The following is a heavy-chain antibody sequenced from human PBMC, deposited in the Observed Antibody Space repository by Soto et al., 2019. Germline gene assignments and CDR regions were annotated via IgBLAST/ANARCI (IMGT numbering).Heavy chain of an antibody. CDR2: ISAYNGNT. CDR3: ARDRAVAGTFLDY. V-gene: IGHV1-18*01. D-gene: IGHD6-19*01. Sequence: VRQAPGQGLEWMGWISAYNGNTNYAQKLQGRVTMTTDTSTSTAYMELRSLRSDDTAVYYCARDRAVAGTFLDYWGQGTLVTVSS. J-gene: IGHJ4*02.